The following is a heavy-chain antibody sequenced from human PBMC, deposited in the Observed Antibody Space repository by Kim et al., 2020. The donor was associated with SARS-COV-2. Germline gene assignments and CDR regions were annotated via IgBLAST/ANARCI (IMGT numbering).Heavy chain of an antibody. V-gene: IGHV3-48*02. J-gene: IGHJ6*01. Sequence: GGSLRLSCAASEFTFSSYSMNWVRQAPGKGLEWVSYISSSSSTIYYADSVKGRFTISRDNAKNSLYLQMNSLRDEDTAVYYCASGEMATIRGIRRPIYGMDVWGQGTTVTVSS. CDR1: EFTFSSYS. CDR3: ASGEMATIRGIRRPIYGMDV. CDR2: ISSSSSTI. D-gene: IGHD5-12*01.